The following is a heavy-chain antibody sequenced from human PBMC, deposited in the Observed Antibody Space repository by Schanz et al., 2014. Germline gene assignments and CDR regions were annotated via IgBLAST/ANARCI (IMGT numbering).Heavy chain of an antibody. CDR2: IYASGAT. J-gene: IGHJ4*01. D-gene: IGHD4-17*01. V-gene: IGHV3-23*05. CDR3: ARPRFDYGEVDY. Sequence: DVQLLESGGGLVQPGGSLRLSCAASGFTFNSYAMTWVRQAPGKGLEWVSTIYASGATYYADSVKRRFTISRDSGQNSLYLQMNSLRAGDTAVYYCARPRFDYGEVDYWGHGTLVTVSS. CDR1: GFTFNSYA.